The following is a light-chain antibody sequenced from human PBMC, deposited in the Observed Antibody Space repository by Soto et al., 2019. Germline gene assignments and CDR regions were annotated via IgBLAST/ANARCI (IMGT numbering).Light chain of an antibody. CDR1: QSISSY. J-gene: IGKJ2*01. CDR3: EQSYSTPVYT. V-gene: IGKV1-39*01. CDR2: AAS. Sequence: DIPMTQSPSSLSASVGDRVTITCRASQSISSYLNWYQQNPGKAPKLLTYAASSLHSGVPSRFSGSGSGTDFTLTISSLQPEDFATYYCEQSYSTPVYTFGQGTKLEIK.